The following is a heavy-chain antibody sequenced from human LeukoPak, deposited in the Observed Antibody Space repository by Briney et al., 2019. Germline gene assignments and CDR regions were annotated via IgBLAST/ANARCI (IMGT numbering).Heavy chain of an antibody. V-gene: IGHV4-59*08. CDR2: IYYSGST. D-gene: IGHD3-10*01. CDR1: GGSISSYY. Sequence: SETLSLTCTVSGGSISSYYWSWIRQPPGKGLEWIGYIYYSGSTNYNPSLKSRVTISVDTSKNQFSLKLSSVTAADTAVYYCARHPYYYGSGSSWFDPWGQGTLVTVSS. J-gene: IGHJ5*02. CDR3: ARHPYYYGSGSSWFDP.